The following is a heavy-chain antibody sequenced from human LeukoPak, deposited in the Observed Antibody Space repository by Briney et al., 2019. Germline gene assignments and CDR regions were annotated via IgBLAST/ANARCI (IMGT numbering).Heavy chain of an antibody. D-gene: IGHD5-18*01. CDR3: VGYSYGFTTNDF. J-gene: IGHJ4*02. CDR1: GFTFSTYV. V-gene: IGHV3-64D*06. Sequence: GGSLRLSCSASGFTFSTYVMHWVRQAPGKGLEYVSSISNTGGDTYFADSVKGRFTISRDNSKNRLYLQMSSLRPEDTAVYYCVGYSYGFTTNDFWGQGTLVTVSS. CDR2: ISNTGGDT.